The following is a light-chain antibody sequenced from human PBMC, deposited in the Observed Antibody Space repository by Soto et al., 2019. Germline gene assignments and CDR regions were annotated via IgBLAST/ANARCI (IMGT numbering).Light chain of an antibody. V-gene: IGLV2-14*01. CDR3: SSYTTSTTDV. CDR1: SSDIGSYNY. CDR2: EVN. J-gene: IGLJ1*01. Sequence: QSALTQPASVSGYPGQSTTISCTGTSSDIGSYNYVSWYQQHPGRAPRLMIYEVNNRPSGVSNRFSGSKSGNTASLTISGLQAEDEADYYCSSYTTSTTDVFGPGTKVTVL.